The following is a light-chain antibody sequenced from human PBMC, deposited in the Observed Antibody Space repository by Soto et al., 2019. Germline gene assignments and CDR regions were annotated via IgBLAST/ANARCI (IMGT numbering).Light chain of an antibody. CDR3: SSYTSSGAYVV. Sequence: QSALTQPASVSGSPGQSITISCTGASSDVGRYNYVSWYQQRPGKAPKLMIYEVRNRPSGVPDRFSGSKSGNTASLTISGLQAGDEANYYCSSYTSSGAYVVFGGGTKLTVL. CDR2: EVR. V-gene: IGLV2-14*01. CDR1: SSDVGRYNY. J-gene: IGLJ2*01.